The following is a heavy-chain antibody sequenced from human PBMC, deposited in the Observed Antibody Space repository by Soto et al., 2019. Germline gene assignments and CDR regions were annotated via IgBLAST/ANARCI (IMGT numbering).Heavy chain of an antibody. Sequence: PGESLKISCKGSGYSFTSYWIGWVRQMPGKGLEWMGIIYPGDSDTRYSPSSQGQVTISADKSISTAYLQWSSLKASDTAMYYCARTTGIAVALGSAFDIWGQGTMVTVSS. CDR3: ARTTGIAVALGSAFDI. V-gene: IGHV5-51*01. CDR2: IYPGDSDT. J-gene: IGHJ3*02. CDR1: GYSFTSYW. D-gene: IGHD6-19*01.